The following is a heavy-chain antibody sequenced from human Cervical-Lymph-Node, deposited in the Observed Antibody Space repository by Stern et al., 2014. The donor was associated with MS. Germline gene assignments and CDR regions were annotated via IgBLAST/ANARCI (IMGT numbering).Heavy chain of an antibody. D-gene: IGHD6-19*01. CDR3: AREVAGHRLGMMDV. V-gene: IGHV1-46*01. Sequence: VQLVQSGADVKKPGASVKVSCKASGYTFTSYYMYWVRQAPGQGLEWMAIINPSGGSTSYAKKFQGRVTMTRDTSTSTVYMELRSLRSEDTAVYYCAREVAGHRLGMMDVWGQRTTVTVSS. CDR2: INPSGGST. CDR1: GYTFTSYY. J-gene: IGHJ6*02.